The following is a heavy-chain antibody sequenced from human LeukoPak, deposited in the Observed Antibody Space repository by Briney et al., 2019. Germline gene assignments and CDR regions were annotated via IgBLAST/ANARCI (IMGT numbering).Heavy chain of an antibody. CDR1: GGSISSSSHY. Sequence: PSETLSLTCTVSGGSISSSSHYWGWIRQPPGKGLEWIGSIYYSGSTYYNPSLKSRVTISVDTSKNQFSLKLSSVTAADTAVYYCARDEDGYNWGQGTLVTVSS. CDR2: IYYSGST. J-gene: IGHJ4*02. V-gene: IGHV4-39*07. D-gene: IGHD5-24*01. CDR3: ARDEDGYN.